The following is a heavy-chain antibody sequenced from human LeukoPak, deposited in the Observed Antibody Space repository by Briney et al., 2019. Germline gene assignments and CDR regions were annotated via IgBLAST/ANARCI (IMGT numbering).Heavy chain of an antibody. J-gene: IGHJ5*02. Sequence: ASVKVSCKASGYTFINYGVSWVRQAPGQGLEWMGWINPNSGGPNYAQKFQGRVTMTRDTSISTAYMEMSRLRSDDTAVYYCARDVSAGGTNWFDPWGQGTLVTVSS. V-gene: IGHV1-2*02. CDR3: ARDVSAGGTNWFDP. CDR2: INPNSGGP. CDR1: GYTFINYG. D-gene: IGHD3-16*01.